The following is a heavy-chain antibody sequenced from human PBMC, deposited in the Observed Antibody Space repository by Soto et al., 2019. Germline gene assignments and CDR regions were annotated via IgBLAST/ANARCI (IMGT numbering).Heavy chain of an antibody. CDR2: IYYSGST. J-gene: IGHJ2*01. Sequence: PSETLSLTCTVSGGSISSGDYYWSWIRQPPGKGLEWIGYIYYSGSTYYNPSLKSRVTISVDTSKNQFSLKLSSVTAADTAVYYCAMISRCSGGSCYPNYWYFDLWG. CDR1: GGSISSGDYY. V-gene: IGHV4-30-4*01. D-gene: IGHD2-15*01. CDR3: AMISRCSGGSCYPNYWYFDL.